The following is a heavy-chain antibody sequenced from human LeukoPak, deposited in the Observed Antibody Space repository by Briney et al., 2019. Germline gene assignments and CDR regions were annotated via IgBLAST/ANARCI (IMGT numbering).Heavy chain of an antibody. V-gene: IGHV3-48*04. CDR3: AGRREIYSFDM. J-gene: IGHJ3*02. D-gene: IGHD2-21*01. CDR1: GFTLSNYG. Sequence: PGGSLRLSCAASGFTLSNYGMEWVRQAPGKGLEWVSYISSSSSTIYYADSLKGRFTISRDNAKNSLYLQMNSLRAEDTAVYYCAGRREIYSFDMWGHGTMVTVSS. CDR2: ISSSSSTI.